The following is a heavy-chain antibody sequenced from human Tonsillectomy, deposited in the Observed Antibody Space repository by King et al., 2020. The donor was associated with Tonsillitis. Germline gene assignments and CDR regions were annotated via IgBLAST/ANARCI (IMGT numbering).Heavy chain of an antibody. D-gene: IGHD2/OR15-2a*01. V-gene: IGHV3-20*04. CDR3: AKIGLTTYYYSMDV. CDR2: INWNGGST. CDR1: GFTFDDYG. J-gene: IGHJ6*03. Sequence: VQLVESGGGVVRPGGSLRLSCAASGFTFDDYGMSWVRQPPGKGLEWVSGINWNGGSTGFADSVKGRFTISRDNAKNSLYLQMNSLRAEDTALYYCAKIGLTTYYYSMDVWGKGTTVTVSS.